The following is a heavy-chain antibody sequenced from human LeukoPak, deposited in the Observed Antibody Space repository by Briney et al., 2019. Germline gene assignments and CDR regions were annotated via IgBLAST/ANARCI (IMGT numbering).Heavy chain of an antibody. Sequence: ASVKVSCKASGYTFTNYDINWVRQATGQGLEWMGWMNTNSGNTGYAQKFQGRVTMTRNTSISTAYMELSSLRSEDTALYYCAKDIDGATKGGWFDTWGQGTPVTVSS. D-gene: IGHD1-26*01. J-gene: IGHJ5*02. V-gene: IGHV1-8*01. CDR2: MNTNSGNT. CDR1: GYTFTNYD. CDR3: AKDIDGATKGGWFDT.